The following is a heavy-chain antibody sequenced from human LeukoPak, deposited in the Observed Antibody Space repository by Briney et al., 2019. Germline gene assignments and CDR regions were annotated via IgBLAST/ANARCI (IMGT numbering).Heavy chain of an antibody. Sequence: SETLSLTCTVSGGSITSYYWTWLRQPPGKGLEWIGYIYYSGTTNYNTSLESRVTISVDTSKNQFSLKLNSVTAADTAVYYCARTYRGYGLIDYWGQGTLVTVSS. D-gene: IGHD5-12*01. CDR3: ARTYRGYGLIDY. J-gene: IGHJ4*02. CDR1: GGSITSYY. V-gene: IGHV4-59*08. CDR2: IYYSGTT.